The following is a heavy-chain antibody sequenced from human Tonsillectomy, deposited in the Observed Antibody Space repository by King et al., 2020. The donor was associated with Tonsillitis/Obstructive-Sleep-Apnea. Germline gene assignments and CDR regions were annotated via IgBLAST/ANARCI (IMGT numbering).Heavy chain of an antibody. D-gene: IGHD2-2*01. CDR2: IYPADSHI. CDR3: ARRDSLGYCSSTSCPDPLDI. J-gene: IGHJ3*02. CDR1: GYSFTSHW. V-gene: IGHV5-51*01. Sequence: LVQSGAEVKKPGESLKISCKGSGYSFTSHWIAWVRQMPGKGLEWMGIIYPADSHIRYSPSFQGQVTISADKSISTAYLQWSSLKASDTAMYYCARRDSLGYCSSTSCPDPLDIWGQGTMVTVSS.